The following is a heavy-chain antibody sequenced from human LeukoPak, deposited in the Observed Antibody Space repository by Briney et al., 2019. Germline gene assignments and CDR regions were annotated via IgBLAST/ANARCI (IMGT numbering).Heavy chain of an antibody. J-gene: IGHJ4*02. V-gene: IGHV3-7*01. CDR2: IKVDGSDK. CDR3: ARDRGWLTFDY. D-gene: IGHD5-24*01. Sequence: GGSLRLSCAASGFTFSSYAMSWVRQAPGKGLEFVANIKVDGSDKYYGDSVKGRFTISRDNAKNSLYLQMDGLRAEDTAVYYCARDRGWLTFDYWGQGTLVTVSS. CDR1: GFTFSSYA.